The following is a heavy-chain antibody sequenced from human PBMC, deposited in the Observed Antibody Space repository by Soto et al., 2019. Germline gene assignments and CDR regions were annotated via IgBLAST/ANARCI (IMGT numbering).Heavy chain of an antibody. D-gene: IGHD6-19*01. J-gene: IGHJ2*01. CDR3: ARHFDSSGWYGGYWYFDL. CDR2: INYSGST. CDR1: GGSFSGYY. Sequence: SETLSLTCAVYGGSFSGYYWSWIRQPPGKGLEWIGDINYSGSTNYNPSLKSRVTISVDTSKNQFSLKLSSVTAADTAVYYCARHFDSSGWYGGYWYFDLWGRGTLVTVSS. V-gene: IGHV4-34*01.